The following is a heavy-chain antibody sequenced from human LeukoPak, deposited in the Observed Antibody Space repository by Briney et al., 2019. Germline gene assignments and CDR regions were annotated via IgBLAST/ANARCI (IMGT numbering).Heavy chain of an antibody. CDR2: IKQDGSEK. CDR1: GFTFTSYA. Sequence: GGSLRLSCEASGFTFTSYAMTWVRQAPGKGLEWVANIKQDGSEKYIVDSVKGRFTISRDNAKNSLYLQMNSLRAEDTAVYYCARYSGYGAFDHWGQGTLVTVSS. CDR3: ARYSGYGAFDH. J-gene: IGHJ4*02. D-gene: IGHD5-12*01. V-gene: IGHV3-7*01.